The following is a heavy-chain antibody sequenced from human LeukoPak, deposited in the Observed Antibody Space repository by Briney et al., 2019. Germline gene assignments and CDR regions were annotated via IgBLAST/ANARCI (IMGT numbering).Heavy chain of an antibody. CDR2: ISGSGGST. D-gene: IGHD2-2*01. V-gene: IGHV3-23*01. J-gene: IGHJ4*02. Sequence: GGSLRLSCAASGFTFSSYGMSWVRQAPGKGLEWVSAISGSGGSTYYADSVKGRFTISRDNSKNTLYLQMNSLRAEDTAVYYCANVLGYCSSTSCYGDYFDYWGQGTLVTVSS. CDR3: ANVLGYCSSTSCYGDYFDY. CDR1: GFTFSSYG.